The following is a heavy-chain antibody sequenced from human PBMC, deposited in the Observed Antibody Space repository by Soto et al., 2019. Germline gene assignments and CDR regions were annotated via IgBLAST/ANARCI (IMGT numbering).Heavy chain of an antibody. Sequence: GFLRLSCAASGFTFSVYWMHWVRQAPGKGLVWVSRINTDGGSTEYADSVKGRFIISRDNAEDTLYLQINSLRVEDSAMYYCAKSGRSNSGNCIDTWGQGTLVTV. CDR3: AKSGRSNSGNCIDT. J-gene: IGHJ5*02. D-gene: IGHD3-10*01. CDR2: INTDGGST. CDR1: GFTFSVYW. V-gene: IGHV3-74*01.